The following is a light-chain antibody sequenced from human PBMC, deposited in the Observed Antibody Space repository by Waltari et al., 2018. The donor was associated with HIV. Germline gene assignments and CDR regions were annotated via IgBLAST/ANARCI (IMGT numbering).Light chain of an antibody. CDR1: RSDVGGSNY. Sequence: QSALTQPASVSGSPGQSITISCTGTRSDVGGSNYVSWYQQHPGKAPKLMIYDVSHRPSGVSNRFSGSKSGNTASLTISGLQAEDEADYYCSSYTSSNTLPYVFGTGTKVTVL. J-gene: IGLJ1*01. V-gene: IGLV2-14*03. CDR2: DVS. CDR3: SSYTSSNTLPYV.